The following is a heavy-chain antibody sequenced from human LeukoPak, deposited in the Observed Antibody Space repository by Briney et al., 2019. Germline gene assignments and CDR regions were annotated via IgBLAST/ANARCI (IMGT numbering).Heavy chain of an antibody. CDR3: ARADCSGSTCYLRRSWFDP. J-gene: IGHJ5*02. CDR1: GFTLSTFD. V-gene: IGHV3-21*06. D-gene: IGHD2-2*01. CDR2: ISTSSRYI. Sequence: PGGSLRLSCAASGFTLSTFDMNWVRQAPGKGLEWVSSISTSSRYIYYRDSVKGRFTISRDDAKNSLYLQMNSLTVEDTAVYYCARADCSGSTCYLRRSWFDPWGQGTLVTVSS.